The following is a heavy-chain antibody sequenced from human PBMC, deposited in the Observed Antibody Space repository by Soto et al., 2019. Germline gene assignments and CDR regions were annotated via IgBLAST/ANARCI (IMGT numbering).Heavy chain of an antibody. CDR1: GGSISNYY. CDR2: IYYSGST. CDR3: VFLTGTESAGIFDL. V-gene: IGHV4-59*01. D-gene: IGHD3-10*01. J-gene: IGHJ5*02. Sequence: PSETLSLTCTVSGGSISNYYWTWIRQPPGRGLEWIGYIYYSGSTNYNPSLKSRVTISVDTSKNQFSLKLSSVTAADTAVYYCVFLTGTESAGIFDLWGKG.